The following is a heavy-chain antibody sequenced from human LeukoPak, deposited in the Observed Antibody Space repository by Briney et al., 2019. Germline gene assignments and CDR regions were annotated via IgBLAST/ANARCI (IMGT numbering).Heavy chain of an antibody. D-gene: IGHD6-13*01. CDR2: IYHSGSS. CDR1: GGSISSGGYS. Sequence: PSETLSLTCAVSGGSISSGGYSWSWIRQPPGKGLEWIGYIYHSGSSYYNPSLKSRVTISIDRTKNQFSLKLSSVTAADTAVYYCARDSSSDGYNWFDPWGQGSLVTVSS. CDR3: ARDSSSDGYNWFDP. J-gene: IGHJ5*02. V-gene: IGHV4-30-2*01.